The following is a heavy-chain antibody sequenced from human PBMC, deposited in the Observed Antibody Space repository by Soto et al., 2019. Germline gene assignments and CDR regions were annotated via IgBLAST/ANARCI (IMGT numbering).Heavy chain of an antibody. V-gene: IGHV4-39*01. CDR1: GGSISSSSYY. CDR3: ARTWADMIVAAYDAFDI. D-gene: IGHD3-22*01. CDR2: IYYSGST. J-gene: IGHJ3*02. Sequence: SETLSLTCTVSGGSISSSSYYWGWVRQPPGKGLEWIGSIYYSGSTYYNPSLKSRVTISVDTSKNQFSLKLSSVTAADTAVYYCARTWADMIVAAYDAFDIWGQGTMVT.